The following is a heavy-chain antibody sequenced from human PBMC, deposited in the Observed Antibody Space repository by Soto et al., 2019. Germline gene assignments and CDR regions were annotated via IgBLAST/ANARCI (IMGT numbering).Heavy chain of an antibody. CDR2: INPNSGDT. CDR3: ARNRFSSGSAYFDY. D-gene: IGHD3-22*01. J-gene: IGHJ4*02. CDR1: GYTFTDFH. Sequence: VASVKVSCKASGYTFTDFHVHWVRQAPGQGLEWMGSINPNSGDTDSAQKFQARVTMATDRSINTVYMELYRLKTDDTALYYCARNRFSSGSAYFDYWGQGALVTVSS. V-gene: IGHV1-2*02.